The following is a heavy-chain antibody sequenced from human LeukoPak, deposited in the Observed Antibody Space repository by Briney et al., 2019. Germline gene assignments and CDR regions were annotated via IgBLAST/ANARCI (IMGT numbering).Heavy chain of an antibody. CDR1: GFTFSSYS. V-gene: IGHV3-21*04. CDR2: ISSSSSYI. D-gene: IGHD2-21*01. Sequence: GGSLRLSCAASGFTFSSYSMNWVRQAPGKGLEWISSISSSSSYIYYADSVKGRFTISRDNSKNTLYLQVNSLRAEDTAVYYCARDLLWGIYGMDVWGQGTTVTVSS. J-gene: IGHJ6*02. CDR3: ARDLLWGIYGMDV.